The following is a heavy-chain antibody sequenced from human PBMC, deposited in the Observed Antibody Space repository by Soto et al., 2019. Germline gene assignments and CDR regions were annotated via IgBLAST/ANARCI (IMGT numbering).Heavy chain of an antibody. V-gene: IGHV4-30-4*08. CDR1: EVSIAGVDCR. Sequence: FQILSLTSTVSEVSIAGVDCRRNSKSKPPGKGLEWIGNIDYSGNTYYNPSLKSRVTISLDTSKNQFSLKLSSVTAADTAVYYCASFGGASMNWFDLWGQGTLVTVSS. D-gene: IGHD3-3*01. CDR3: ASFGGASMNWFDL. J-gene: IGHJ5*02. CDR2: IDYSGNT.